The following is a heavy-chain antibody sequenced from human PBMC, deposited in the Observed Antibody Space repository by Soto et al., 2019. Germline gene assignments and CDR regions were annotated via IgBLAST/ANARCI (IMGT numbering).Heavy chain of an antibody. Sequence: QPGGSLRLSCAASGFTFSIYPMHWVRQAPGKGLEWVALISYDGDDKYYADSVKGRFTISRDNSKNTVYLEMNSLRAEDTSVYFCARGPNYYDDSGYFAYWGQGALVTVSS. J-gene: IGHJ4*02. CDR1: GFTFSIYP. CDR3: ARGPNYYDDSGYFAY. V-gene: IGHV3-30-3*01. CDR2: ISYDGDDK. D-gene: IGHD3-22*01.